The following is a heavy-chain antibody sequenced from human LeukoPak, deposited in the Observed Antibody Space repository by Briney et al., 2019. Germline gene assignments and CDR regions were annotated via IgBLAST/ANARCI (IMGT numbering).Heavy chain of an antibody. J-gene: IGHJ6*04. V-gene: IGHV3-23*01. CDR3: AKGVYCSGGSCYSYYYYGMDV. Sequence: PGASLRLSCAASGFTFSSYAMSWVRQAPGKGLEWVSAISGSGGSTYYADSVKGRFTISRDNSKNTLYLQMNSLRAEDTAVYYCAKGVYCSGGSCYSYYYYGMDVWGKGTTVTVSS. D-gene: IGHD2-15*01. CDR2: ISGSGGST. CDR1: GFTFSSYA.